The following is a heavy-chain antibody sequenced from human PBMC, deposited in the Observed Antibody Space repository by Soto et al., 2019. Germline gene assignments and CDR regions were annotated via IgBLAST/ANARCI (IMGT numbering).Heavy chain of an antibody. V-gene: IGHV1-18*01. D-gene: IGHD2-15*01. CDR1: GYTFTSYG. CDR2: ISAYNGNT. CDR3: ARDLDTGYCSGGSCAIDY. J-gene: IGHJ4*02. Sequence: VASVKVSCKASGYTFTSYGISWVRQAPGQGLEWMGWISAYNGNTNYAQKLQGRVTMTTDTSTSTAYMELRSLRSDDTAVYYCARDLDTGYCSGGSCAIDYWGQGTLVTVSS.